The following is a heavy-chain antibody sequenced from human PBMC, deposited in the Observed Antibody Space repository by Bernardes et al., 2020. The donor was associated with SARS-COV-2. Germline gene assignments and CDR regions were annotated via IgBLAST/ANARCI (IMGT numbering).Heavy chain of an antibody. D-gene: IGHD2-8*01. CDR3: AKECDTVRGNAFDI. CDR1: GFTFSSYA. Sequence: GGSLRLSCAASGFTFSSYAMSWVRQAPGKGLEWVSAIRGNGDTTYYADSVKGRFTISRDNSENTLYLQMNSLRVEDTAVYYCAKECDTVRGNAFDIWGYGTLVTVSS. CDR2: IRGNGDTT. V-gene: IGHV3-23*01. J-gene: IGHJ3*02.